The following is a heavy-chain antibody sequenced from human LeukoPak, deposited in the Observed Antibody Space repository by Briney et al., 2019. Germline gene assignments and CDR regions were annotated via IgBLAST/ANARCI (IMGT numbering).Heavy chain of an antibody. CDR1: GFSLSTSGMC. J-gene: IGHJ6*02. D-gene: IGHD2/OR15-2a*01. CDR3: ARIDLLRNYYYGMDV. Sequence: RESGPALVKPTQTLTLTCTFSGFSLSTSGMCVSWIRQPPGKALEWLARIDWDDDKYYSTSLKTRLTTSKDTSKNQVVLTMTNMDPVDTATYYCARIDLLRNYYYGMDVWGQGTTVTVSS. V-gene: IGHV2-70*11. CDR2: IDWDDDK.